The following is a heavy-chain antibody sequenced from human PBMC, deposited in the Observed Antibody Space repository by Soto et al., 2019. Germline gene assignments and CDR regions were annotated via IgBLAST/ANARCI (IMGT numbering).Heavy chain of an antibody. CDR2: INHSGST. D-gene: IGHD4-17*01. J-gene: IGHJ4*02. V-gene: IGHV4-34*01. Sequence: QVQLQQWGAGLLKPSETLSLTCAVYGGSFSGYYWSWIRQPPGKGLEWIGEINHSGSTNYNPSLKSRVTISVDTSKNQFSLKLSSVTAADTAVYYCASGDSTGRFDYWGQGTLVTVSS. CDR3: ASGDSTGRFDY. CDR1: GGSFSGYY.